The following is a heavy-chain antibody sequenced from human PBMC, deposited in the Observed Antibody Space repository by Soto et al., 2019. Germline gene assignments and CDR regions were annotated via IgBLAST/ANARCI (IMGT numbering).Heavy chain of an antibody. Sequence: QMQLVQSGPEVKKPGTSVKVSCKASGFTFTSSAMQWVRQARGQRLEWIGWIVVGSGNTNYAQKFQERVTITRDMSTSTAYMELSSLRSEDTAVYYCAASSTTYYDFWSRYYAAEYFQHWGQGTLVTVSS. D-gene: IGHD3-3*01. J-gene: IGHJ1*01. V-gene: IGHV1-58*02. CDR1: GFTFTSSA. CDR3: AASSTTYYDFWSRYYAAEYFQH. CDR2: IVVGSGNT.